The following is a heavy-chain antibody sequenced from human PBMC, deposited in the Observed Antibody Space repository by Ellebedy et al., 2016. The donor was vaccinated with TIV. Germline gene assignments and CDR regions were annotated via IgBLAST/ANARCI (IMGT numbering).Heavy chain of an antibody. D-gene: IGHD2-21*01. V-gene: IGHV5-51*01. J-gene: IGHJ4*02. CDR1: GFRFTNYW. CDR2: ISPGNSET. CDR3: VRPPAIGDSDY. Sequence: GESLKISCQGSGFRFTNYWIAWVRQMPGKGLEWVGIISPGNSETRYSPSFQGQVTISADTSISTAYLQWSGLKASDTAIYYCVRPPAIGDSDYWGQGTLVTVSS.